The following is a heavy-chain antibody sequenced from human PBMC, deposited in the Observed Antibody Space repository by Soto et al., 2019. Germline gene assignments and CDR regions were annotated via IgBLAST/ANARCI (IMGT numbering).Heavy chain of an antibody. CDR2: ISYDGSNK. J-gene: IGHJ2*01. CDR1: GFTFSIYG. Sequence: QVQLVESGGGVVQPGRSLRLSCAASGFTFSIYGMHWVRQAPGKGLEWVAVISYDGSNKYYADSVKGRFTISRDNSKKTLDLQMNSLRAEDTAVYYCVKDGGGDGVVVPAALSINGYFDLWGRGTLVTVSS. D-gene: IGHD2-2*01. V-gene: IGHV3-30*18. CDR3: VKDGGGDGVVVPAALSINGYFDL.